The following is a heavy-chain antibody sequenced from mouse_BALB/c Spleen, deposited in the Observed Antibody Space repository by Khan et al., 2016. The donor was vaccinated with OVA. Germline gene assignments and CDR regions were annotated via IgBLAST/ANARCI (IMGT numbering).Heavy chain of an antibody. Sequence: QVQLQQSGAELVRPGASVNLSCKTSGFILTSYWIYWIKQRSGQGLEWIARIYPGTDNTYYNEKYKDKATLTADKSSSTAYMQLSSLKSEDSAVYFCAGGEALYSFDYWGQGTTLTVSS. CDR2: IYPGTDNT. D-gene: IGHD6-1*01. V-gene: IGHV1-76*01. J-gene: IGHJ2*01. CDR3: AGGEALYSFDY. CDR1: GFILTSYW.